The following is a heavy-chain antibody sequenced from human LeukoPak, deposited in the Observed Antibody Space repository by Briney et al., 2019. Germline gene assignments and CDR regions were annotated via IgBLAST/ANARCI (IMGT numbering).Heavy chain of an antibody. CDR1: GGSISSNW. CDR3: ARNEIDSTFDY. Sequence: SETLSLTCVVSGGSISSNWWSWVRQPPGKGLEWIGEIYHSGSTTYNPSLKSRVTISVDKSKSQFSLKLTSVTAADTAVYYCARNEIDSTFDYWGQGTLVTVSS. J-gene: IGHJ4*02. V-gene: IGHV4-4*02. D-gene: IGHD1-1*01. CDR2: IYHSGST.